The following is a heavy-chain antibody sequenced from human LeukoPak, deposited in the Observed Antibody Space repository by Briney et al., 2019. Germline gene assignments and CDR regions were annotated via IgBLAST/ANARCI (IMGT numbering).Heavy chain of an antibody. CDR2: INTGTGNP. V-gene: IGHV7-4-1*02. CDR3: ARRAGAYSHPYDY. CDR1: GYSFTSYA. Sequence: GASVKVSCKTSGYSFTSYAMNWVRQAPGQGLEFMGWINTGTGNPTYAQGFTGRFVFSLDTSVSTAYLQITSLKAEDTAVYYCARRAGAYSHPYDYWGQGTLVTVSS. D-gene: IGHD4/OR15-4a*01. J-gene: IGHJ4*02.